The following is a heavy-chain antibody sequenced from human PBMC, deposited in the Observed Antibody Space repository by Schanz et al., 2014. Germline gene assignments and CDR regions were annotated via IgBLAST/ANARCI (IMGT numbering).Heavy chain of an antibody. CDR3: ARESVSRTRLFDP. D-gene: IGHD3-3*01. V-gene: IGHV1-2*06. Sequence: QGQLVESGGEVKKPGASVKVYCKASGYTFTTYYLHWVRQAPGQGLEWMGRISPSSGGTNYAQNFQGRVTMTKDTSINTVYMELSTLTSDDTAVYYCARESVSRTRLFDPWGQGTLVTVSS. J-gene: IGHJ5*02. CDR2: ISPSSGGT. CDR1: GYTFTTYY.